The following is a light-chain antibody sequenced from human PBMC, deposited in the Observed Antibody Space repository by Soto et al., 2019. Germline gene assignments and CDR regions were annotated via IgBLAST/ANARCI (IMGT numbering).Light chain of an antibody. CDR3: QQYYSYTLT. V-gene: IGKV1-8*01. CDR1: QGISSY. Sequence: AIRMTQSPSSFSASTGDRVTITCRASQGISSYLAWYQQKPVNAPKLLIYAASPLQSGVQSRFSGSGSGIDFNIPLRTLTSEDFASYYCQQYYSYTLTFGGGTKVEIK. J-gene: IGKJ4*01. CDR2: AAS.